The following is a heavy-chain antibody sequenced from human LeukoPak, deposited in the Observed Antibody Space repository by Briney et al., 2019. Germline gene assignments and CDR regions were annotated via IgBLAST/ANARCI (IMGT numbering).Heavy chain of an antibody. D-gene: IGHD5-24*01. CDR3: ARVVLGRWLQRGNWFDP. J-gene: IGHJ5*02. CDR2: IYYSGST. V-gene: IGHV4-59*01. Sequence: SETLSLTCTVSGGSISSYYWSWIRQPPGKGLEWIGYIYYSGSTNYNPSLKSRVTISVDTSKNQFSLKLSSVTAADTAVYYCARVVLGRWLQRGNWFDPWGQGTLVTVSS. CDR1: GGSISSYY.